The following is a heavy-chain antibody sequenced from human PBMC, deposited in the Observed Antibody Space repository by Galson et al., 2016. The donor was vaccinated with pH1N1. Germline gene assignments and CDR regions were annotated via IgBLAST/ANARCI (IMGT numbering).Heavy chain of an antibody. J-gene: IGHJ4*02. Sequence: SVKVSCKASGYTFPNYFMHWVRQAPGQGLEWMGVINPSGGETTYAQKFQGRVTMTRDRSTSTVYMELSSLRSGDTAVYYCARKICNSNSCVFDYWGQGTLVSVTS. CDR3: ARKICNSNSCVFDY. CDR2: INPSGGET. V-gene: IGHV1-46*01. D-gene: IGHD2/OR15-2a*01. CDR1: GYTFPNYF.